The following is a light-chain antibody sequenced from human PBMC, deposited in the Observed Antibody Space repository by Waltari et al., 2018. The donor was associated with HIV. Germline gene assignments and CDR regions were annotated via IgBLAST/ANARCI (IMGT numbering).Light chain of an antibody. J-gene: IGLJ3*02. CDR3: LTYVSKTSTWQ. V-gene: IGLV2-23*01. CDR2: DCA. Sequence: QSALTQPASVSGNPGQSVTITCTGTDIDIGNYNLVSWFQQHPGKAPKLLIYDCAKRPSGVSSRFSGSKSGYFASLTISGLLTEDESSYYCLTYVSKTSTWQFGGGTYLTV. CDR1: DIDIGNYNL.